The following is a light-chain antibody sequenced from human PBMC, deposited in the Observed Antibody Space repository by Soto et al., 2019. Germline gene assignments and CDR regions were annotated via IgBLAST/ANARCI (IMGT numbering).Light chain of an antibody. Sequence: EIVMTQSPATLSVSPGERATLSCRASQSVSSNLAWYQQKPGQAPRLLIYGASTRATGIPARFSGSGSGTEFTLTSSSLQSGDFAVYYCQQYNNWSFTFGPGTKVDIK. V-gene: IGKV3-15*01. J-gene: IGKJ3*01. CDR1: QSVSSN. CDR3: QQYNNWSFT. CDR2: GAS.